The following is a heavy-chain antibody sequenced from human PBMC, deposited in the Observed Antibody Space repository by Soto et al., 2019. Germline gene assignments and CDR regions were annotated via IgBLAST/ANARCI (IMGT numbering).Heavy chain of an antibody. CDR3: AKVRVKDYYYYAMDV. Sequence: QVHLVESGGGVVQPGRSLRLSCAASGFTFSSYGMHWVRQAPGKGLEWVAVMSNDGTSRFYADSVKGRFTISRDNSKNTLYLQMNSLRAEDTAMYYCAKVRVKDYYYYAMDVWGQGTTFTVSS. CDR2: MSNDGTSR. V-gene: IGHV3-30*18. J-gene: IGHJ6*02. CDR1: GFTFSSYG.